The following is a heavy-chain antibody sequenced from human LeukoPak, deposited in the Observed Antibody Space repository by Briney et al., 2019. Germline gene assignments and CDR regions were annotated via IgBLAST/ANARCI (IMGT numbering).Heavy chain of an antibody. CDR2: INHSGST. CDR1: GGSFSGYY. CDR3: ARLESGYDYDYYYYMDV. D-gene: IGHD5-12*01. J-gene: IGHJ6*03. V-gene: IGHV4-34*01. Sequence: SETLSLTCAVYGGSFSGYYWSWIRQPPGKGLGWIGEINHSGSTNYNPSLKSRVTISVDTSKNQFSLKLSSVTAADTAVYYCARLESGYDYDYYYYMDVWGKGTTVIVSS.